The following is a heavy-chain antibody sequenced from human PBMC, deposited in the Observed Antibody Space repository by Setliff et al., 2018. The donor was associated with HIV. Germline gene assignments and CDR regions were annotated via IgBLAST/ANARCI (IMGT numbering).Heavy chain of an antibody. CDR3: ARKAGYCPHGGCWSPLDY. V-gene: IGHV4-34*01. J-gene: IGHJ4*02. CDR2: VNHSGST. D-gene: IGHD2-8*01. CDR1: GGSFNGYY. Sequence: KASETLSLTCAVYGGSFNGYYWSWIRQPPGKGLEWIGEVNHSGSTNYNPSLKSRVTISVDTSKNQFSLKLAFVTAADTAVYYCARKAGYCPHGGCWSPLDYWGQGTPVTVSS.